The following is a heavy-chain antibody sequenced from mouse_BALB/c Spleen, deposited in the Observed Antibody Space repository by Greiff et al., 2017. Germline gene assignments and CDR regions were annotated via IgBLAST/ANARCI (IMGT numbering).Heavy chain of an antibody. CDR1: GYTFTDYA. CDR2: ISTYYGDA. D-gene: IGHD2-14*01. V-gene: IGHV1S137*01. Sequence: VQLQQSGAELVRPGVSVKISCKGSGYTFTDYAMHWVKQSHAKSLEWIGVISTYYGDASYNQKFKGKATMTVDKSSSTAYMELARLTSEDSAIYYCARADMYDGYYYAMDYWGQGTSVTVSS. CDR3: ARADMYDGYYYAMDY. J-gene: IGHJ4*01.